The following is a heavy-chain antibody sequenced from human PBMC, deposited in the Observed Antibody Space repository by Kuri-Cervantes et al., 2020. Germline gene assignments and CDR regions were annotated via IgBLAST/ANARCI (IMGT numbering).Heavy chain of an antibody. CDR1: GYTLTELS. Sequence: ASVKVSCKVSGYTLTELSMHWVRQAPGKGLEWMGWISAYNGNTNYAQKLQGRVTMTTDTSTSTAYMELRSLRSDDTAVYYCALLAGAGPIDYWGQGTLVTVSS. V-gene: IGHV1-18*01. CDR2: ISAYNGNT. CDR3: ALLAGAGPIDY. D-gene: IGHD1-1*01. J-gene: IGHJ4*02.